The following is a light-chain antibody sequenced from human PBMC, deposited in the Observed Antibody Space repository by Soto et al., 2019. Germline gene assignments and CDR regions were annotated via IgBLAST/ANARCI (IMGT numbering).Light chain of an antibody. CDR2: AAS. CDR1: QTIDDY. Sequence: DIQMTQSPSSLSASVGDRVTITCRASQTIDDYLNWYQQKVGRAPKLLIYAASTLQSGVPSRFSGSGSGTDFTLTINSLQTEDFATYYCQQNYTLPQTFGQGTRLDIK. CDR3: QQNYTLPQT. V-gene: IGKV1-39*01. J-gene: IGKJ2*01.